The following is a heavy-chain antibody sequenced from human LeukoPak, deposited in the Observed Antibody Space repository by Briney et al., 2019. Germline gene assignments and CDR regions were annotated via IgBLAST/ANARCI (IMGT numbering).Heavy chain of an antibody. D-gene: IGHD2-21*02. Sequence: GGSLRLSRVVSGFTLSDHGMHWVRQAPGKGLEIVSSIDNNGGSTYYATSVEGRFTISREVSKNRLYLQMGGLTTEDMAVYYCARDVYCGGDCYSRVIDYWGQGTLVTVSS. J-gene: IGHJ4*02. V-gene: IGHV3-64*01. CDR3: ARDVYCGGDCYSRVIDY. CDR1: GFTLSDHG. CDR2: IDNNGGST.